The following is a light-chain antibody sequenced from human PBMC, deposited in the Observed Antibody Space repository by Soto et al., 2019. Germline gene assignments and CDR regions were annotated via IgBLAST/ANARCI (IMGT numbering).Light chain of an antibody. J-gene: IGKJ3*01. V-gene: IGKV3-15*01. Sequence: VLMTQSPGTLSVSPGERCTLSCRASQSVSGDLAWYKHKPGQAPRLLIYAASTRATGIPARFSGSGSGTEFTLTIGSLQSEDFAIYYCHQYNKWPYTFGPGTKVDIK. CDR2: AAS. CDR3: HQYNKWPYT. CDR1: QSVSGD.